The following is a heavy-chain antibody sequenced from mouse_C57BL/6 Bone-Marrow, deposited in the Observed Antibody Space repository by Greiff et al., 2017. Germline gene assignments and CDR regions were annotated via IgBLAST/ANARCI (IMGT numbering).Heavy chain of an antibody. J-gene: IGHJ3*01. D-gene: IGHD2-2*01. CDR2: INPGSGGT. CDR3: AREGWLRRGFAY. V-gene: IGHV1-54*01. Sequence: QVQLQQSGAELVRPGTSVKVSCKASGYAFTNYLIEWVKQRPGQGLEWIGVINPGSGGTNYNEKFKGKATLTADKSSSTAYMQRSSLTSEDSAVYFCAREGWLRRGFAYWGQGTLVTVSA. CDR1: GYAFTNYL.